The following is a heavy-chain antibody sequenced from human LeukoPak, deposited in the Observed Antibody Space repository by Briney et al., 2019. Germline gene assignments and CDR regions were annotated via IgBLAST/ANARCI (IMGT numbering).Heavy chain of an antibody. Sequence: SETLSLTCTVSGGSISSYYWSWIRQPPGKGLEWIGYIYYSGSTNYNPSLKSRVTMSVDTSKNQFSLKLSSVTAADTAVYYCARDIGARYCSSTSCYASASLGYWGQGTLVTVSS. J-gene: IGHJ4*02. CDR2: IYYSGST. V-gene: IGHV4-59*12. CDR3: ARDIGARYCSSTSCYASASLGY. D-gene: IGHD2-2*01. CDR1: GGSISSYY.